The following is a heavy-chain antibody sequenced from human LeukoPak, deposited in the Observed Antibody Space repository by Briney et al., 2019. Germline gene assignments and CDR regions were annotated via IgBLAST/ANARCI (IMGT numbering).Heavy chain of an antibody. V-gene: IGHV3-9*01. J-gene: IGHJ6*02. Sequence: TGGSLRLSCAASGFTFDDYAMHWVRQAPGKGLEWVSGISWNSGSIGYADSVKGRFTISRDNAKNSLCLQMNSLRAEDTALYYCAKDRSYYYGMDVWGQGTTVTVSS. CDR1: GFTFDDYA. CDR2: ISWNSGSI. CDR3: AKDRSYYYGMDV. D-gene: IGHD3-10*01.